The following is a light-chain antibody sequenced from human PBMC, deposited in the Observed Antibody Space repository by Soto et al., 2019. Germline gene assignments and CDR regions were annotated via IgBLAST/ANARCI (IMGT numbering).Light chain of an antibody. V-gene: IGLV2-14*01. Sequence: TRPASVTLSAGRSITSACSGSSSDLGGHNYVSWYQQLPGQTPRLLTYVVTKRPSGVPNLFAGSKSCNTASLTISGHQAEDDADYYCSSYTFPSTLYGFGTGTKVTVL. CDR1: SSDLGGHNY. CDR3: SSYTFPSTLYG. J-gene: IGLJ1*01. CDR2: VVT.